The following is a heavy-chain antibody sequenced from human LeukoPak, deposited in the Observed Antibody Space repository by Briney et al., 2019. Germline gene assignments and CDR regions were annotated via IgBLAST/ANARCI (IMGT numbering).Heavy chain of an antibody. CDR1: GFTFSDFY. J-gene: IGHJ4*02. CDR3: ARHLGLSSWYDYFDY. CDR2: ISSSSTYT. Sequence: GGSLRLSCAASGFTFSDFYMSWIRQAPGKGLEWVSYISSSSTYTNYADSVKGRLTISRDNAKNSLYLQMDSLRAEDTAVYYCARHLGLSSWYDYFDYWGQGTLVTVSS. D-gene: IGHD6-13*01. V-gene: IGHV3-11*06.